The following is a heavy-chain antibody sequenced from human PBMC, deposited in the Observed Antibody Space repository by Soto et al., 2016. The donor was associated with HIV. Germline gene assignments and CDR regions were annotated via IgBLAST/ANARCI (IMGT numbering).Heavy chain of an antibody. Sequence: EVQLVESGGGLVQPGGSLKLSCAASGFTFSGSAMHWARQASGKGLEWVGRIRSKANNYATAYAASVKGRFTFSRDDSKNTAYLQMNSLKIEDTAVYYCTRLLWSHIRTYGMDVWGQGTTVTVS. CDR2: IRSKANNYAT. V-gene: IGHV3-73*01. CDR1: GFTFSGSA. D-gene: IGHD2-21*01. CDR3: TRLLWSHIRTYGMDV. J-gene: IGHJ6*02.